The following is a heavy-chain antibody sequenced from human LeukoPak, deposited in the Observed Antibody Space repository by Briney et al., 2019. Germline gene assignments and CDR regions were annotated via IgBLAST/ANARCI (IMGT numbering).Heavy chain of an antibody. Sequence: PGGSLRLSCAASGFTFSSYPVSWVRQAPGRGLEWVSAISGNGGTANYADSAKGRFTISRDNSKNTLYLQMNTLRAEDTAVYYCASPGAAAAAPGFDYWGQGTLVTVSS. CDR3: ASPGAAAAAPGFDY. CDR2: ISGNGGTA. V-gene: IGHV3-23*01. J-gene: IGHJ4*02. CDR1: GFTFSSYP. D-gene: IGHD6-25*01.